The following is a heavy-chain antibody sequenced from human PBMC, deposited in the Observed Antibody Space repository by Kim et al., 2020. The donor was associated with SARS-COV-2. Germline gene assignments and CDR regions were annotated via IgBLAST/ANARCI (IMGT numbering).Heavy chain of an antibody. D-gene: IGHD6-13*01. CDR2: IYSGGST. CDR1: GFTVSSNY. J-gene: IGHJ6*02. Sequence: GGSLRLSCAASGFTVSSNYMSWVRQAPGKGLEWVSVIYSGGSTYYADSVKGRFTISRDNSKNTLYLQMNSLRAEDTAVYYCARDHRRIIAAAGIGYYYGMDVWGQGTTVTVSS. CDR3: ARDHRRIIAAAGIGYYYGMDV. V-gene: IGHV3-66*01.